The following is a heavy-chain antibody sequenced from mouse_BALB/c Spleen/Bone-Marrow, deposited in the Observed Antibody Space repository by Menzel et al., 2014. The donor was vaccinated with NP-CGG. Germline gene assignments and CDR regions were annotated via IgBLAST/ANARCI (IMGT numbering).Heavy chain of an antibody. J-gene: IGHJ2*01. Sequence: VQLQQSAAKLARPGASVKMSCKASGYTFTSYTMQWVKQRPGQGLEWIGYIDPSNTYTDYNQKFRDKTTLTADKSSSTAYMQLTSLTSEDSAVYYCAREDIITAYFDYWGQGTTLTVSS. D-gene: IGHD1-1*01. CDR1: GYTFTSYT. V-gene: IGHV1-4*02. CDR2: IDPSNTYT. CDR3: AREDIITAYFDY.